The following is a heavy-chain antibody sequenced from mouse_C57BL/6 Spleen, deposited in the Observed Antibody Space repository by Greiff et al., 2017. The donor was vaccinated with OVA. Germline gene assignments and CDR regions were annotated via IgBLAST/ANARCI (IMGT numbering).Heavy chain of an antibody. J-gene: IGHJ2*01. CDR3: ARGPYYYGSRYYFDY. CDR1: GYTFTGYW. CDR2: ILPGSGST. Sequence: VNVVESGAELMKPGASVKLSCKATGYTFTGYWIEWVKQRPGHGLEWIGEILPGSGSTNYNEKFKGKATFTADTSSNTAYMQLSSLTTEDSAIYYCARGPYYYGSRYYFDYWGQGTTLTVSS. D-gene: IGHD1-1*01. V-gene: IGHV1-9*01.